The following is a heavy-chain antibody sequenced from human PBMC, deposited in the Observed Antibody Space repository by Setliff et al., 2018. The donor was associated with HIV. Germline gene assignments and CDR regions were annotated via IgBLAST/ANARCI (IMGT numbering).Heavy chain of an antibody. CDR1: GGSFRGYS. CDR2: RISDSATT. V-gene: IGHV4-34*01. D-gene: IGHD4-4*01. Sequence: SETLSLTCAVYGGSFRGYSWIWIRQSPGKGLEWIGTRISDSATTSVNPSLKSRVTISLDTSKKQFSLKVISVTAADTAIYYCARGKHDFSNYGSSDYFYYMDVWGKGTTVTVSS. J-gene: IGHJ6*03. CDR3: ARGKHDFSNYGSSDYFYYMDV.